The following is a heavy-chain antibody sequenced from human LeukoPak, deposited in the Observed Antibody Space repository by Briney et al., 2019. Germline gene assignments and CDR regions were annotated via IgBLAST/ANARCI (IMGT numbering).Heavy chain of an antibody. V-gene: IGHV1-69*05. Sequence: SVKVSCKASGYTFTSYGISWVRQAPGQGLEWMGGIIPIFGTANYAQKFQGRVTITTDESTSTAYMELSSLRSEDTAVYYCALQLGGGSRHYYYYYMDVWGKGTTVTVSS. CDR2: IIPIFGTA. J-gene: IGHJ6*03. CDR3: ALQLGGGSRHYYYYYMDV. D-gene: IGHD2-15*01. CDR1: GYTFTSYG.